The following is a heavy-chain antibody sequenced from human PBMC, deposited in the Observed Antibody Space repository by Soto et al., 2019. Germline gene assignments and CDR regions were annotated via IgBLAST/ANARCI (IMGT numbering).Heavy chain of an antibody. CDR3: AKDRGYSGYDSLDY. D-gene: IGHD5-12*01. J-gene: IGHJ4*02. V-gene: IGHV3-30*18. CDR2: ILYDGSNK. Sequence: GGSLRLSCAASGFTFSSYAMHWVRQAPGKGLEWVALILYDGSNKNYGDSVKGRFTISRDNSKNTLYLQMNSLRAEDTAVYYCAKDRGYSGYDSLDYWGQGNLVTVSS. CDR1: GFTFSSYA.